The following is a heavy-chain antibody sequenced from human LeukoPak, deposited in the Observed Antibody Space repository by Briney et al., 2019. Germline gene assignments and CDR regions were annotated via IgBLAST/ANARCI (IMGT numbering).Heavy chain of an antibody. CDR1: GGSISSYY. J-gene: IGHJ3*02. V-gene: IGHV4-59*01. CDR3: ARTVRGYAFDI. CDR2: IYYSGST. Sequence: PLETLSLTCTVSGGSISSYYWSWIRQPPGKGLEWIGYIYYSGSTNYNPSLKSRVTISVDTSKNQFSLKLSSVTAADTAVYYCARTVRGYAFDIWGQGTMVTVSS.